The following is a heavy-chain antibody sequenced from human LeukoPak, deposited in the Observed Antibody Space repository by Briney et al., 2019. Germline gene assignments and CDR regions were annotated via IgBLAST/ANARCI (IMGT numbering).Heavy chain of an antibody. V-gene: IGHV3-30*03. D-gene: IGHD3-10*01. CDR3: ARDPSNYYGSGPFDY. J-gene: IGHJ4*02. CDR2: ISYDGSNK. Sequence: GRSLRLSCAASGFTFSSYGMHWVCQAPGKGLEWVAVISYDGSNKYYADSVKGRFTISRDNSKNTLYLQMNSLRAEDTAVYYCARDPSNYYGSGPFDYWGQGTLVTVSS. CDR1: GFTFSSYG.